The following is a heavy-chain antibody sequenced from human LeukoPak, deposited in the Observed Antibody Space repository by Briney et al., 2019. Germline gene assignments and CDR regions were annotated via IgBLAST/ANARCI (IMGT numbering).Heavy chain of an antibody. CDR2: IIPIFGTA. Sequence: SVKVSCKASGGTFSSYAISWVRQAPGQGLEWVGGIIPIFGTANYAQKFQGRVTITADKSTSTAYMELSSLRSEDTAVYYCARGTLSGSYYFDYWGQGTLVTVSS. J-gene: IGHJ4*02. CDR3: ARGTLSGSYYFDY. D-gene: IGHD5-12*01. CDR1: GGTFSSYA. V-gene: IGHV1-69*06.